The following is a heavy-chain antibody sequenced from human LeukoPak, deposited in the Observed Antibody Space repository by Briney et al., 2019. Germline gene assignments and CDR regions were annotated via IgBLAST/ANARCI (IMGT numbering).Heavy chain of an antibody. Sequence: PGGSLRLSCAASEFTFSSYAMSWVRQAPGKGLEWVSAISSNTGRTYYADSVKGRFTISRDNSKNTLSLQMNSLRAEDTAIYYCAKESPYSSPRNYYFDYWGQGTLVTVSS. CDR1: EFTFSSYA. V-gene: IGHV3-23*01. CDR3: AKESPYSSPRNYYFDY. CDR2: ISSNTGRT. J-gene: IGHJ4*02. D-gene: IGHD5-18*01.